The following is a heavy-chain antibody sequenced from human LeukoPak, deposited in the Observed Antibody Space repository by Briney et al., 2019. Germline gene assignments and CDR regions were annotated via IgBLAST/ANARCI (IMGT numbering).Heavy chain of an antibody. V-gene: IGHV1-8*01. J-gene: IGHJ3*02. D-gene: IGHD3-22*01. CDR1: GYTFTSYD. CDR2: MNPNSGNT. CDR3: ATRRYSSGYYYQRAFDI. Sequence: ASVKVSCKASGYTFTSYDINWVRQATGQGLEWMGWMNPNSGNTGHAQKFQGRVTMTRNASISTAYMELSSLRSEDTAVYYCATRRYSSGYYYQRAFDIWGQGTMVTVSS.